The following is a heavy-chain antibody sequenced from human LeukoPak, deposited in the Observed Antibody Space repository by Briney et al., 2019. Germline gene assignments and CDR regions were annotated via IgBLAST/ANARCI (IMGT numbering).Heavy chain of an antibody. CDR3: ARIKSVPGSEGF. V-gene: IGHV3-74*01. D-gene: IGHD6-19*01. CDR2: INSDGSTT. CDR1: GFTFSTYW. Sequence: GGSLRLSCAASGFTFSTYWMHWARQSPGKGLMWVSRINSDGSTTKYADSVKVRFTISRDNAKNTLYLQTNSLRAEDTALYYCARIKSVPGSEGFWGQGTLVTVFS. J-gene: IGHJ4*02.